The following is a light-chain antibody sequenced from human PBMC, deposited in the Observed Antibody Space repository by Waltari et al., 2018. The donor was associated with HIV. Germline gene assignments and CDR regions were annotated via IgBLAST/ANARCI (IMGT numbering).Light chain of an antibody. CDR1: SSDDGSYNL. CDR2: EGS. Sequence: QSALTQPASVSASPGQSITISCTGTSSDDGSYNLVSWYQQHPGKAPKLMIYEGSKRPSGVSNRFSGSKSGNTASLTISGLQAEDEADYYCCSYAGSSTLEVFGGGTKLTVL. CDR3: CSYAGSSTLEV. V-gene: IGLV2-23*01. J-gene: IGLJ2*01.